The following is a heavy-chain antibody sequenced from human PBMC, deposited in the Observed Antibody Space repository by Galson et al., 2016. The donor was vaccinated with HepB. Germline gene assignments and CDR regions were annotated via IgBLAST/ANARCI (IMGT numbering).Heavy chain of an antibody. CDR3: ARKTAAAPCYFFDY. CDR1: GGAINNSY. Sequence: SETLSLTCTVSGGAINNSYWSWIRQPPRKGLEWIGDVYYSGNTNSNPSLKSRVNMSLDTPKNQFSLKLSSVTAADTAVYYCARKTAAAPCYFFDYWGQGTLVTVSS. J-gene: IGHJ4*02. CDR2: VYYSGNT. D-gene: IGHD6-25*01. V-gene: IGHV4-59*08.